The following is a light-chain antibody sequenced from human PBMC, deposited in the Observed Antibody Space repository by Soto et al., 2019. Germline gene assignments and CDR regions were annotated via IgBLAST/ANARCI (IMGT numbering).Light chain of an antibody. CDR2: EGS. Sequence: QSALTQPASVSASPGQSITISCTGTSSDVGAYNLVSWYQQYPGKAPKLMIYEGSKRPSGDSNRFSGSKSGNTASLTISGLQAEDEADYYCCSYAGSSTWVFGGGTKLTVL. J-gene: IGLJ3*02. V-gene: IGLV2-23*01. CDR1: SSDVGAYNL. CDR3: CSYAGSSTWV.